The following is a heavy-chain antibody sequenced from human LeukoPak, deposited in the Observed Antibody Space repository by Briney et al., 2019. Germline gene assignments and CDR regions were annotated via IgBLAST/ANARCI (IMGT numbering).Heavy chain of an antibody. CDR3: ARAPYDILTGYSLNWFDP. CDR1: GYTFTGYY. V-gene: IGHV1-2*06. D-gene: IGHD3-9*01. CDR2: INPNSGGT. Sequence: ASVKVSCKASGYTFTGYYMHWVRQAPGQGLEWMGRINPNSGGTNYAQKFQGRVTMTRDTSISTAYMELSRLRSDDTAVYFYARAPYDILTGYSLNWFDPWGQGTLVTVSS. J-gene: IGHJ5*02.